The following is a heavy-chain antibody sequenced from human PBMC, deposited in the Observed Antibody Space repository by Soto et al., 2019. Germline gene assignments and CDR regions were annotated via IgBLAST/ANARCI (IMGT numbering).Heavy chain of an antibody. V-gene: IGHV4-39*07. CDR3: AREYYYDSSGYFY. CDR1: GGSISSSSYY. D-gene: IGHD3-22*01. CDR2: IYYSGST. Sequence: SETLSLTCTVSGGSISSSSYYWGWIRQPPGKGLEWIGSIYYSGSTYYNPSLKSRVTISVDTSKNQFSLKLSSVTAADTAVYYCAREYYYDSSGYFYWGQGTLVTVSS. J-gene: IGHJ4*02.